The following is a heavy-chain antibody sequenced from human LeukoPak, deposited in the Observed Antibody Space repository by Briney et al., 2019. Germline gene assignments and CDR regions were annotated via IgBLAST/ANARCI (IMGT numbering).Heavy chain of an antibody. V-gene: IGHV3-43*02. CDR3: AKDDRPGNWFDP. CDR1: GFTFDDYA. J-gene: IGHJ5*02. CDR2: ISGDGGST. Sequence: GGSLRLSCAASGFTFDDYAMHWVRQAPGQGLEWVSLISGDGGSTYYADSVKGRFTISRDNSKNSLYLQMNSLRTEDTALYYCAKDDRPGNWFDPWGQGTLVTVSS.